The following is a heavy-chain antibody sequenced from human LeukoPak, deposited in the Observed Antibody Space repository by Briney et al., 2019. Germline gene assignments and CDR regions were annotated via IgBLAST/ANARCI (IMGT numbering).Heavy chain of an antibody. CDR2: ITSSSSYI. CDR3: ASSITMIAIFDY. D-gene: IGHD3-22*01. CDR1: GFTFSSYS. Sequence: GSLRLSCAASGFTFSSYSMNWVRQAPGKGLQWVSSITSSSSYIYYADSVKGRFTISRDNAKNSLYLQMNSLRAEDTAVYYCASSITMIAIFDYWGQGTLVTVSS. J-gene: IGHJ4*02. V-gene: IGHV3-21*01.